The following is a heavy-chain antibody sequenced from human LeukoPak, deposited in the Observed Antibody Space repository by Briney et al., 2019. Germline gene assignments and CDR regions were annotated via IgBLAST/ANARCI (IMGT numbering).Heavy chain of an antibody. D-gene: IGHD6-19*01. V-gene: IGHV6-1*01. CDR3: ARDLGVYSSGWLDYYYYGMDV. CDR2: TYYRSKWHN. J-gene: IGHJ6*02. CDR1: GDSVSNKNTA. Sequence: SQTLSLTCAISGDSVSNKNTAWNWIRQSPSRGLEWLGRTYYRSKWHNTYAASVKSRITINPDTSKNQFSLQLNSVTPEDTAVYYCARDLGVYSSGWLDYYYYGMDVWGQGTTVTVSS.